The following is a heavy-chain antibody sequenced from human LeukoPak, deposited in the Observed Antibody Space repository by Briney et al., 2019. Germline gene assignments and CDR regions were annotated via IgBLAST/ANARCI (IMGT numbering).Heavy chain of an antibody. CDR3: ARGTLGYCSGGSCPTYYYYYYMDV. V-gene: IGHV3-30*02. J-gene: IGHJ6*03. CDR2: IRYDGSNK. D-gene: IGHD2-15*01. Sequence: GGSLRLSCAASGFTFSSYGMHWVRQAPGKGLEWVAFIRYDGSNKYYADSVKGRFTISRDNAKNTLYLQMNSLRAEDTAVYYCARGTLGYCSGGSCPTYYYYYYMDVWGKGTTVTVSS. CDR1: GFTFSSYG.